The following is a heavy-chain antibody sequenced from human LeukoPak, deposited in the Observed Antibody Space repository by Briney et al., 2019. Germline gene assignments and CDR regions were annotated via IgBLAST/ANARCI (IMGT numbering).Heavy chain of an antibody. D-gene: IGHD3-22*01. CDR3: ASPIADSSGYWD. J-gene: IGHJ4*02. CDR2: MNPNSGNT. CDR1: GYTFTSYD. V-gene: IGHV1-8*01. Sequence: ASVKVSCKASGYTFTSYDINWVRQATGQGLEWMGCMNPNSGNTGYAQKFQGRVTMTRNTSISTAYMELSSLRSEDPAVYYCASPIADSSGYWDWGQGTLVTVSS.